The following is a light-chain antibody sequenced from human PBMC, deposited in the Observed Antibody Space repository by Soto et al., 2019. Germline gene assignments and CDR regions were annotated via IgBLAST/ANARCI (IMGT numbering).Light chain of an antibody. CDR2: GAS. CDR3: QQYDSSPPT. V-gene: IGKV3-20*01. Sequence: EIVLTQSPGTLSLSPGERATLSCRASQSVSTSYLAWYQQKPGQAPRLLIYGASTRATGIPDRFGGSGSGTDFTLTITRLEPEDFAVYYCQQYDSSPPTFGQGTRVEIE. CDR1: QSVSTSY. J-gene: IGKJ1*01.